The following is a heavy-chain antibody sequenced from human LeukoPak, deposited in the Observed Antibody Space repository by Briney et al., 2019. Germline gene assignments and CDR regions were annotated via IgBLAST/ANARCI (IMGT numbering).Heavy chain of an antibody. V-gene: IGHV4-30-4*01. CDR3: AREKSGSYYENFDY. CDR1: GGSISSGEYY. D-gene: IGHD3-10*01. Sequence: PSETLSLTCTGSGGSISSGEYYWTWIRQPPGKGLEWIGYIYYSGSTYYNPSLKSRVIISVDTSKNQFSLKLSSVTAADTAVYYCAREKSGSYYENFDYWGQGTLVTVSS. J-gene: IGHJ4*02. CDR2: IYYSGST.